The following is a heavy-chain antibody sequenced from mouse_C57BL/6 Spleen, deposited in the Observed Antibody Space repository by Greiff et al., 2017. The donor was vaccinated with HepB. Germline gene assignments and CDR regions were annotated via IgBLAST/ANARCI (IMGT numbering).Heavy chain of an antibody. CDR1: GFTFSSYA. V-gene: IGHV5-4*01. D-gene: IGHD2-3*01. J-gene: IGHJ2*01. Sequence: DVKLVESGGGLVKPGGSLKLSCAASGFTFSSYAMSWVRQTPEKRLEWVATISDGGSYTYYPDNVKGRFTISRDNAKNNLYLQMSHLKSEDTAMYYCARDGMVTTRGYFDYWGQGTTLTVSS. CDR2: ISDGGSYT. CDR3: ARDGMVTTRGYFDY.